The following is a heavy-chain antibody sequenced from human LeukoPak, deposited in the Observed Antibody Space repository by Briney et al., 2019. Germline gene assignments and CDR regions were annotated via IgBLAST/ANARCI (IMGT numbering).Heavy chain of an antibody. CDR3: ARVGAAPGHFDY. CDR2: ISTYSGNT. D-gene: IGHD6-13*01. Sequence: VASVKVSCKASGYSFAGYGISWVRQAPGQGLEWIGWISTYSGNTNYAHNLQGRITVTTETSTSTAYMELRSLRSDDTAVYYCARVGAAPGHFDYWGQGTQLTVSS. J-gene: IGHJ4*02. V-gene: IGHV1-18*01. CDR1: GYSFAGYG.